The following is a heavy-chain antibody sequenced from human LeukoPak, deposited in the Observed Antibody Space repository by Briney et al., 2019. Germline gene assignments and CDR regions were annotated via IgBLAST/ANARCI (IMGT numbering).Heavy chain of an antibody. V-gene: IGHV4-59*01. D-gene: IGHD6-19*01. CDR3: ARVASGWPRGAFDI. CDR2: KYYDGNSGNT. CDR1: GGSMSYYY. J-gene: IGHJ3*02. Sequence: NPSETLSLTCTVSGGSMSYYYWTWIRQTPGKGLEWIGYKYYDGNSGNTNYNPSLESRVTISVDTSKNHVSLKLSSVTAADTAVYYCARVASGWPRGAFDIWGQGTMVTVSS.